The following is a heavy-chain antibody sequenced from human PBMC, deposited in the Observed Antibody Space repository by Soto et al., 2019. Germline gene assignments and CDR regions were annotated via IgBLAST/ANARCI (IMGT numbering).Heavy chain of an antibody. J-gene: IGHJ6*02. CDR2: INPNSGGT. Sequence: ASVKVSCKASGYTFTGYYMHWVRQAPGQGLEWMGWINPNSGGTNYAQKFQGWVTMTRDTSISTAYMELSRLRSDDTAVYYCARSKGQGMWFGDPYGMDVWGQGTTVTVSS. D-gene: IGHD3-10*01. CDR1: GYTFTGYY. V-gene: IGHV1-2*04. CDR3: ARSKGQGMWFGDPYGMDV.